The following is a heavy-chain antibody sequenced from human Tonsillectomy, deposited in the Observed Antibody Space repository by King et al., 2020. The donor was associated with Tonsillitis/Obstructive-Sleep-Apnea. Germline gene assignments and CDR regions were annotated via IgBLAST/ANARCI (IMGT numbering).Heavy chain of an antibody. Sequence: LQLQESGPGLVKPSETLSLTCTVSGGSISSSAYYWGWIRQPPGKGLEWIGRICYSGSTYFNPSLKSRVTISVDTSKNPFSLKLSSVTGADTAVYYCAREGEYSSTNYFDYWGQGTLVTVSS. CDR2: ICYSGST. CDR3: AREGEYSSTNYFDY. V-gene: IGHV4-39*02. D-gene: IGHD6-6*01. CDR1: GGSISSSAYY. J-gene: IGHJ4*02.